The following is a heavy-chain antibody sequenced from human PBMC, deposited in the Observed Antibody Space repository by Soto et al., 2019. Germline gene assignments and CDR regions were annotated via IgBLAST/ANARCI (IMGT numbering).Heavy chain of an antibody. CDR3: ATSLWFGTQVEL. J-gene: IGHJ5*02. V-gene: IGHV4-34*01. D-gene: IGHD3-10*01. Sequence: QVQLQQWGAGLLKPSETLSLSCAVYGGYFNDNYYTWFRQPPGKGLEWIGEISRSGTTKYIPSLKSRASISFDTSKTQVSLKVTSVTAADTAVYYCATSLWFGTQVELWGQGALVIVSS. CDR1: GGYFNDNY. CDR2: ISRSGTT.